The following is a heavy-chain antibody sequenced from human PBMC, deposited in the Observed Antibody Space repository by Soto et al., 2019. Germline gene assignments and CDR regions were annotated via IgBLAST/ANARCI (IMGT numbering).Heavy chain of an antibody. V-gene: IGHV3-30*18. D-gene: IGHD2-2*01. J-gene: IGHJ4*02. CDR1: GFTFSNYG. CDR3: AQDIVVVPATMGFLDY. CDR2: ISHDGTYE. Sequence: PGGSLRLSCAASGFTFSNYGMHWVRQAPGKGLEWVAVISHDGTYEDYADSVKGRFTISRDNSKNTLYLQMNSLRAEDTAVYYCAQDIVVVPATMGFLDYWGQGTLVTVSS.